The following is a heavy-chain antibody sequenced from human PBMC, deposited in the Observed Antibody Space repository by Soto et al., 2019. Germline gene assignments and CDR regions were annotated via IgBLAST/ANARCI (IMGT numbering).Heavy chain of an antibody. CDR2: IYPGDSDT. CDR3: ARLVNYYFGMDV. V-gene: IGHV5-51*01. Sequence: GESLKISCTGSVYSFSTYWIAWVRQMPGKGLEWMGIIYPGDSDTRYSPSFQGQVTISVDKSISTAYLHWSSLKASDTATYYCARLVNYYFGMDVWGLGTTVTVSS. J-gene: IGHJ6*02. CDR1: VYSFSTYW.